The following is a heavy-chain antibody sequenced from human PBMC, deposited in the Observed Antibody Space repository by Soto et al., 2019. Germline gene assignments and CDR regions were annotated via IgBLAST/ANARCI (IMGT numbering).Heavy chain of an antibody. V-gene: IGHV1-8*01. CDR3: ARKGFLDWFLDF. D-gene: IGHD3-9*01. Sequence: QVQLVQSGAEVKKPGASVKISCKASGYTFSSYDINWVRQAAGQGLEWMGWVNPNSGDTDYAQKLQGRVTMTRDTSIRTAYMELSSLRSEDSAVYYCARKGFLDWFLDFWGQGTLVTVSS. CDR2: VNPNSGDT. J-gene: IGHJ4*02. CDR1: GYTFSSYD.